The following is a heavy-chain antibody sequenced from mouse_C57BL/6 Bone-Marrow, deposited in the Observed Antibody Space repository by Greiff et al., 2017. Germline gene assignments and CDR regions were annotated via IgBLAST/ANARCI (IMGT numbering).Heavy chain of an antibody. CDR1: GYTFTDYE. J-gene: IGHJ3*01. Sequence: VQLQQSGAELVRPGASVTLSCKASGYTFTDYEMHWVKQTPVHGLEWIGAIDPETGGTAYNQKFKGKAILTADKSSSTAYMELRSLTSEDSAVYYCTRDGSSYSFFAYWGQGTLVTVSA. CDR3: TRDGSSYSFFAY. D-gene: IGHD1-1*01. CDR2: IDPETGGT. V-gene: IGHV1-15*01.